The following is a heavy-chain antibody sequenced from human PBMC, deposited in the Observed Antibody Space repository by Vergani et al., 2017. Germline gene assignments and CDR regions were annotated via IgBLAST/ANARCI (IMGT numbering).Heavy chain of an antibody. Sequence: QVKLQESGPGLLKPSQPLSLTCTVSGDSIRSGSHYWSWIRQPAGKGPEWIGTIHTGGSTDLNPPFKSRVSIPVAPSKSQFSLKLNSVTVADTAVYYCATSRPYCTSGSCPAIWGQGTLVTVSS. D-gene: IGHD2-15*01. CDR3: ATSRPYCTSGSCPAI. J-gene: IGHJ4*02. CDR2: IHTGGST. V-gene: IGHV4-61*02. CDR1: GDSIRSGSHY.